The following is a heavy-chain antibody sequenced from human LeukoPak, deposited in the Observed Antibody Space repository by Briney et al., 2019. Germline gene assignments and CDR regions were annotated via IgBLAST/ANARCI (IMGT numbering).Heavy chain of an antibody. Sequence: SETLSLTCTVSGGFISSYYWSWIRQPPGKGLECIGYIYYSGSTNYNPSLKSRVTISVDTSKNQFSLKLSSVTAADTAVYYCARSVEGYCSGGSCYSYYYYMDVWGKGTTVTVSS. V-gene: IGHV4-59*01. CDR3: ARSVEGYCSGGSCYSYYYYMDV. D-gene: IGHD2-15*01. J-gene: IGHJ6*03. CDR2: IYYSGST. CDR1: GGFISSYY.